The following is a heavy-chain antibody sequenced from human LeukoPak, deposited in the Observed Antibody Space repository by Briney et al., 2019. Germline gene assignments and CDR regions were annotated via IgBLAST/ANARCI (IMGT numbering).Heavy chain of an antibody. CDR1: GGSISSYY. J-gene: IGHJ2*01. CDR2: IYYSGST. CDR3: ARVDQDYYDSTWYFDL. V-gene: IGHV4-59*01. Sequence: PSETLSLTCTVSGGSISSYYWSWIRQPPGKGLEWIGYIYYSGSTNYNPSLKSRVTISVDTSKNQFSLKLSSVTAADTAVYYCARVDQDYYDSTWYFDLWGRGTLVTVSS. D-gene: IGHD3-22*01.